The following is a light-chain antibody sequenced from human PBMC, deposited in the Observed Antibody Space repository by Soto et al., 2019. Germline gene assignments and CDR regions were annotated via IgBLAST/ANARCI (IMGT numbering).Light chain of an antibody. CDR1: QSVLYSSNNKNY. CDR3: QQYYSTLRIT. Sequence: DIVMTQSPDSLAVSLGERATINCKSSQSVLYSSNNKNYLAWYQQKPGQPPKLLIYWASTRESGVPDRFSGSGSGTDFTLTITSLPAEDVAVYYCQQYYSTLRITFGPGIKVDIK. J-gene: IGKJ3*01. CDR2: WAS. V-gene: IGKV4-1*01.